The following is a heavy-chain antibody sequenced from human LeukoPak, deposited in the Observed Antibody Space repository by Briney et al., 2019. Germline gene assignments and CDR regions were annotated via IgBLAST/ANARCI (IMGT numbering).Heavy chain of an antibody. CDR1: GGSINNYY. Sequence: SETLSLTCTVSGGSINNYYWNWIRQPPGKGLEWIGYIYYSGSASYNPSLKSRVTISVDTSKSQFSLKPSSVTAADTAVYYCARDGARTVPTQDGSDPWGQGTLVTVSS. J-gene: IGHJ5*02. D-gene: IGHD4-23*01. CDR3: ARDGARTVPTQDGSDP. CDR2: IYYSGSA. V-gene: IGHV4-59*12.